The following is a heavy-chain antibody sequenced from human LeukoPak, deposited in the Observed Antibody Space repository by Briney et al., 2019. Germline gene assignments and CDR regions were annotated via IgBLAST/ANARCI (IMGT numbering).Heavy chain of an antibody. V-gene: IGHV3-48*03. J-gene: IGHJ4*02. CDR1: GFTVSDYE. CDR2: ISNSGSII. Sequence: AGGSLRLSCTGSGFTVSDYEMNWVRQAPGKGLEWISYISNSGSIIYYADSVKGRFTISRDNAKNSLFLQMHSLRAEDTAVYYCARGPSVGSGWSPDYWGQGTLVTVSS. D-gene: IGHD6-19*01. CDR3: ARGPSVGSGWSPDY.